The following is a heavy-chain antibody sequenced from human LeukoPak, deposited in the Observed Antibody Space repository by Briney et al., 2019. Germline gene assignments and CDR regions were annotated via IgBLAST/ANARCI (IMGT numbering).Heavy chain of an antibody. V-gene: IGHV3-23*01. CDR3: AMNWGLDY. J-gene: IGHJ4*02. CDR1: GFTFNIHA. D-gene: IGHD7-27*01. Sequence: PGGSLRLSCAASGFTFNIHAMTWARQAPGRGVEWVSVISSNGDTTFYADSVKGRFTISRDNSKNMVFLQMDSLGAEDMAVYYCAMNWGLDYWGQGTLVTVSS. CDR2: ISSNGDTT.